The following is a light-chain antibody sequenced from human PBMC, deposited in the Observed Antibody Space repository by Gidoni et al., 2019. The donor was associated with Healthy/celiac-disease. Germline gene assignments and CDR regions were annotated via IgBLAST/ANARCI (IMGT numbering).Light chain of an antibody. CDR3: QQYNNWPWWT. V-gene: IGKV3-15*01. J-gene: IGKJ1*01. CDR2: GAS. CDR1: KSVSSN. Sequence: EIVMPQSPATLSVSPGERATLSCRASKSVSSNLAWYQQKPGQAPRLLIYGASTRATGIPARFSGSGSGTEFTLTISSLQSEDFAVYYCQQYNNWPWWTFGQGTKVEIK.